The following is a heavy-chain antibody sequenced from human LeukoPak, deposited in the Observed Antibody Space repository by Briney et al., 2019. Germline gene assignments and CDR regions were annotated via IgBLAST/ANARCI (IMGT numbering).Heavy chain of an antibody. V-gene: IGHV4-34*01. Sequence: SETLSLTCAVYGGSFSGYYWSWIRQPPGKGLEWIGEINHSGSTNYNPSLKSRVTISVDTSKNQFSVKLSSVTAADTAVYYCAGRGQLMFLRWGQGTLVAVSS. D-gene: IGHD6-6*01. J-gene: IGHJ4*02. CDR3: AGRGQLMFLR. CDR1: GGSFSGYY. CDR2: INHSGST.